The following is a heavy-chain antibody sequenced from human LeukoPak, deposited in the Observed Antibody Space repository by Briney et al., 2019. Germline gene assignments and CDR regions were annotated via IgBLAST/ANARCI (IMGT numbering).Heavy chain of an antibody. D-gene: IGHD7-27*01. J-gene: IGHJ4*02. V-gene: IGHV1-8*01. CDR3: ARGPPNWGYDY. CDR1: GYTFTSYD. CDR2: MSPNSGDT. Sequence: ASVKVSCKASGYTFTSYDFNWVRQATGQRPEWMGWMSPNSGDTGYAQKFQDRVTMTRNTSISTAYMELSSLRSDDTAVYYCARGPPNWGYDYWGPGTLVIVSS.